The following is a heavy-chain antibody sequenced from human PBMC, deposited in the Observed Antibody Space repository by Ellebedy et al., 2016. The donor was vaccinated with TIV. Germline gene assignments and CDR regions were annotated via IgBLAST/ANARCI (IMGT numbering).Heavy chain of an antibody. J-gene: IGHJ4*02. CDR1: GGSISSGDYY. CDR3: ARRPGGLAGSYRAYYFDY. Sequence: SETLSLTXTVSGGSISSGDYYWSWIRQPPGKGLEWIGEINHSGSTNYNPSLKSRVTISVDTSKNQFSLKLSSVTAADTAVYYCARRPGGLAGSYRAYYFDYWGQGTLVTVSS. D-gene: IGHD3-10*01. V-gene: IGHV4-39*07. CDR2: INHSGST.